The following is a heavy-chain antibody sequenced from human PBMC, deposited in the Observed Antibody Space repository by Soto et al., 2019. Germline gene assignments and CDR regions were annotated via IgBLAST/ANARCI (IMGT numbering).Heavy chain of an antibody. V-gene: IGHV3-48*02. Sequence: GGSLRLSCAASGFTFSSYSMNWVRQAPGKGLEWVSYISSSSSTIYYADSVKGRFTISRDNAKNSLYLQMNSLRDEDTAVYYCARDQTYGDYGDWFDPWGQGTLVTVSS. CDR2: ISSSSSTI. CDR3: ARDQTYGDYGDWFDP. CDR1: GFTFSSYS. J-gene: IGHJ5*02. D-gene: IGHD4-17*01.